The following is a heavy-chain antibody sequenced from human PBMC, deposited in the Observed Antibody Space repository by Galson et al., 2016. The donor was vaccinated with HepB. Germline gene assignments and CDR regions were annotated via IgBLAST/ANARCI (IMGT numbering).Heavy chain of an antibody. J-gene: IGHJ6*03. CDR3: ARGGTSIAIPGGMDV. V-gene: IGHV4-61*02. CDR2: IYMSGST. CDR1: GGSISSGSYY. Sequence: TLSLTCTVSGGSISSGSYYWSWVRQPAGKGLEWIGRIYMSGSTTYSPSLKSRVTMSIDTSKNQFSLRVNSVTARDTAVYYCARGGTSIAIPGGMDVWGKGKTVTVSS. D-gene: IGHD2-21*01.